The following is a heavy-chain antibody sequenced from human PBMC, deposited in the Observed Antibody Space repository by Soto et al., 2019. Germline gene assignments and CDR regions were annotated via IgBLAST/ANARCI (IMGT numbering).Heavy chain of an antibody. CDR2: INAGNGNT. V-gene: IGHV1-3*01. CDR3: ARALQADY. CDR1: GYTFTSYA. J-gene: IGHJ4*02. Sequence: QVQLVQSGAEVKKPGASVKVSCKASGYTFTSYAMHWVRQAPGQRLEWMGWINAGNGNTKYSQKFQGRVTITRDTSESTAYIEQRSLRSEDTAVYYRARALQADYWGQGTLVTVSS.